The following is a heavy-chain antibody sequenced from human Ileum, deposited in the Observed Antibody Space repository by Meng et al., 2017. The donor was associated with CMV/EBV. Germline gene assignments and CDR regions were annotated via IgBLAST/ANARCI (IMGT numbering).Heavy chain of an antibody. CDR1: GFTFSIYG. CDR3: AKVGFGWYSIDY. J-gene: IGHJ4*02. D-gene: IGHD6-19*01. CDR2: IRYDGTVQ. V-gene: IGHV3-30*02. Sequence: LVGSGGGVVQLGGSRRLSCGASGFTFSIYGMHWVRQAPGKGLEWVAFIRYDGTVQNYADSVKGRFTISRDNSWNMLSLEMNSLRPEDTAVYYCAKVGFGWYSIDYWGQGTLVTVSS.